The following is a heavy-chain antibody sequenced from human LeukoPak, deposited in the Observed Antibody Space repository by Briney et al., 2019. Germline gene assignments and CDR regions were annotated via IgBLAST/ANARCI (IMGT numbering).Heavy chain of an antibody. CDR2: IVSSGGNT. D-gene: IGHD6-6*01. Sequence: GASLRLSCAASGFTFSSYAMTWVRQAPGKGLEWVSSIVSSGGNTYYADSVKGRFTTSRDNSKNTLYLQMNSLRAEDTAVYYCAKDGLYSDSSNNWFDPWGQGTLVTVSS. CDR3: AKDGLYSDSSNNWFDP. V-gene: IGHV3-23*01. CDR1: GFTFSSYA. J-gene: IGHJ5*02.